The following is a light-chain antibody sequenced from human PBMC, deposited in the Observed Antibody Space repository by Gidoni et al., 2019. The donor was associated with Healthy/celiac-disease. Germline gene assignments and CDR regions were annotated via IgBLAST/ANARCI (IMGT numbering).Light chain of an antibody. CDR1: QSISSY. J-gene: IGKJ4*01. CDR2: AAS. Sequence: DIQMTQSPSSLSASVGDRVTITCRASQSISSYLHWYQQKPGKAPKLLIYAASSLQSGVPSRFSGSGSGTDFTLTISSLQPEDFATYYCQQRYSTPPPTFGGXTKVEIK. V-gene: IGKV1-39*01. CDR3: QQRYSTPPPT.